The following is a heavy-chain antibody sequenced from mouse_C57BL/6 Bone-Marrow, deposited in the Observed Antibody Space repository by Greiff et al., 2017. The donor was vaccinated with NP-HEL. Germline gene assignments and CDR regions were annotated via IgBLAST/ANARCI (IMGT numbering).Heavy chain of an antibody. CDR2: IYPRDGST. Sequence: VQLQQSGPELVKPGASVKISCKVSGYTFTDHTIHWMKQRPEQGLEWIGYIYPRDGSTKYNEKFKGKATLTADKSSSTAYMQLNSLTSEDSAVYFCARLVGNPYYFDYWGQGTTLTVSS. D-gene: IGHD1-1*01. CDR1: GYTFTDHT. CDR3: ARLVGNPYYFDY. V-gene: IGHV1-78*01. J-gene: IGHJ2*01.